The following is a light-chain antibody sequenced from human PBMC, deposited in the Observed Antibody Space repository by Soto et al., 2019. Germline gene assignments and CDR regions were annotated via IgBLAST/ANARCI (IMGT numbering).Light chain of an antibody. J-gene: IGKJ4*01. CDR3: QQFKSYPLT. Sequence: DIQMTQSPSTLSASVGDRVTITCRASQSISNWLVWYQQKPRKAPKLLIYRASSLESGVPSRFSGSGAGTEFTLTISSLQPDDFATYYCQQFKSYPLTFGGGTKVEI. CDR2: RAS. CDR1: QSISNW. V-gene: IGKV1-5*03.